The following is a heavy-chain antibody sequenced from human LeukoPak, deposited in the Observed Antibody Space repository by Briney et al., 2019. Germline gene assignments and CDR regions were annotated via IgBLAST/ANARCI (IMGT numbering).Heavy chain of an antibody. J-gene: IGHJ4*02. CDR1: GGSIRSSGNY. CDR3: ARHFDY. V-gene: IGHV4-39*01. CDR2: IAYSGST. Sequence: SETLSLTCTVSGGSIRSSGNYWGWIRQPPGQGLEWIGSIAYSGSTYYSPSLKSRVTISEDTSKNQFSLKLNSVTAADTAVYYCARHFDYWGQGTLVTVSS.